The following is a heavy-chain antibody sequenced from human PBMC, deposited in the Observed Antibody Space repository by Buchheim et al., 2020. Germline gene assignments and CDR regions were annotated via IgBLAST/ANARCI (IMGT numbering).Heavy chain of an antibody. CDR3: TRWGRLRRVFDY. CDR2: IRSKPFGGTP. V-gene: IGHV3-49*03. Sequence: EVQLVASGGGLVEPGRSLRLSCTACGFNFGDYAMSWFRQAPGKGLEWVGFIRSKPFGGTPEYAASVRGRFFLSRDDSKSIAYLQMNSLKIEDAAEYYCTRWGRLRRVFDYWGQGTL. J-gene: IGHJ4*02. CDR1: GFNFGDYA. D-gene: IGHD3-16*01.